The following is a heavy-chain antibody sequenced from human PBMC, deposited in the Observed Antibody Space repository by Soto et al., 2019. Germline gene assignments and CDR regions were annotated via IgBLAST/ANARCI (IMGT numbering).Heavy chain of an antibody. CDR1: GYSISSSNW. CDR3: ARCFGFYFDY. J-gene: IGHJ4*01. V-gene: IGHV4-28*01. D-gene: IGHD3-10*01. CDR2: IYYSGTT. Sequence: PSETLSLTCAVSGYSISSSNWWGWIRQPPGKGLEWIGYIYYSGTTYYNPSLKSRVTMSVDTSKNQFSLKLTSVTAVDTAVDYCARCFGFYFDYWGHGTLVTVS.